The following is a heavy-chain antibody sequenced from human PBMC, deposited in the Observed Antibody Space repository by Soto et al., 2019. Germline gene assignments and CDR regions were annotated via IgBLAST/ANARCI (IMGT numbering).Heavy chain of an antibody. CDR1: GGSISSSNW. Sequence: KPSETLSLTCAVSGGSISSSNWWSWVRQPPGKGLEWIGEIYHSGSTNYNPSLKSRVTISVDKSKNQFSLKLSSVTAADTAVYYCARESRAVAGDYFDYWGQGTLVTVSS. D-gene: IGHD6-19*01. CDR2: IYHSGST. V-gene: IGHV4-4*02. J-gene: IGHJ4*02. CDR3: ARESRAVAGDYFDY.